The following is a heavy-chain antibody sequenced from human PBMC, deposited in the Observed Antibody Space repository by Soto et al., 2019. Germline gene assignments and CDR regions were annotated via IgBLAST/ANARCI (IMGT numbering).Heavy chain of an antibody. CDR1: GFTFSSYA. J-gene: IGHJ6*02. Sequence: QVQLVESGGGVVQPGRSLRLCCAASGFTFSSYAMHWVRQAPGKGLEWVAVISYDGSNKYYADSVKGRFTISRDNSKNTLYLQMNSLRAEDTAVYYCARDEIRFSWAYGMDVWGQGTTVTVSS. CDR2: ISYDGSNK. CDR3: ARDEIRFSWAYGMDV. D-gene: IGHD3-3*01. V-gene: IGHV3-30-3*01.